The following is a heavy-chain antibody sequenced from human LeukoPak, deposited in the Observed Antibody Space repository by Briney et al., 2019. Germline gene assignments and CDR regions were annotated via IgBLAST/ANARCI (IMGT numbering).Heavy chain of an antibody. D-gene: IGHD3-3*01. J-gene: IGHJ4*02. CDR1: GFTFSSYV. CDR2: INGGGSNT. Sequence: PGGSLRLSCAASGFTFSSYVMSWVRQAPGKGLEWVSAINGGGSNTYYADSVKGRFTISRDNSKNTLYLQMNSLRAEDTAVYYCAKDRTIFGVVITFDYWGQGTLVTVSS. V-gene: IGHV3-23*01. CDR3: AKDRTIFGVVITFDY.